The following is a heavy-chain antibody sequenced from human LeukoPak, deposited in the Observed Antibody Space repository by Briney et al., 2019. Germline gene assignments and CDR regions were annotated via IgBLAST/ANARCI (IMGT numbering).Heavy chain of an antibody. V-gene: IGHV3-30-3*01. CDR3: ARDGGYTSGWYGRLDY. D-gene: IGHD6-19*01. J-gene: IGHJ4*02. CDR1: GFTFSSYA. Sequence: GGSLRLSCAASGFTFSSYAMHWVRQAPGKRLEGVAVISYDGSNKLYADSVRGRFTISRDNSKNTLYLQMNNLRAEDTTVYYCARDGGYTSGWYGRLDYWGQGTLVTVSS. CDR2: ISYDGSNK.